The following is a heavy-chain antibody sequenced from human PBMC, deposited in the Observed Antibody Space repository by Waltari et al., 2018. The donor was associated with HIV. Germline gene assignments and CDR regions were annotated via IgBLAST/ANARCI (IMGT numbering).Heavy chain of an antibody. V-gene: IGHV3-74*01. CDR1: GFTFSRYW. Sequence: EVQLVESGGGLVQPGGSLRLSCAASGFTFSRYWMHWVRQAPGKGLVWVSRINTDGSSTNYADSVKGRFTISRDNAKNTLYLQMNSLTAEDTAVYYCVYDSSGYYYRDAFDIWGQGTMVTVSS. J-gene: IGHJ3*02. CDR3: VYDSSGYYYRDAFDI. CDR2: INTDGSST. D-gene: IGHD3-22*01.